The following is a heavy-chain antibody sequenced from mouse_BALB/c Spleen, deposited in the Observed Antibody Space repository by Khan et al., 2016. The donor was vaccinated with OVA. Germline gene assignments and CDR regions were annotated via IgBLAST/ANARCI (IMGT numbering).Heavy chain of an antibody. Sequence: QVRLQQSGAELVKPGASVKLSCKASGYTFTSYYMYWVKQRPGQGLEWIGEINPNNGGTNFNEKFKSKATLTVDKSSSTAYMQLSSLTSEDSEVYYCTRSGYGSFAYWGQGTLVTVSA. D-gene: IGHD2-2*01. CDR1: GYTFTSYY. V-gene: IGHV1S81*02. J-gene: IGHJ3*01. CDR3: TRSGYGSFAY. CDR2: INPNNGGT.